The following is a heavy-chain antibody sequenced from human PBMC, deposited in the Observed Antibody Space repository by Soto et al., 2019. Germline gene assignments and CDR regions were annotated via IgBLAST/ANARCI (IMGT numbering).Heavy chain of an antibody. J-gene: IGHJ6*02. CDR1: GFTFSNYG. V-gene: IGHV3-30*18. D-gene: IGHD3-3*01. CDR3: TKRRNVLRFLEWSSGMEV. Sequence: VGSLRLSCAASGFTFSNYGMHWVRQAPCKGLEWVAFISDDGSNKYYADSMKGRFTMSRDNSKSTLYLQMNSLRVEDTAVYYCTKRRNVLRFLEWSSGMEVWGQGTTVTVSS. CDR2: ISDDGSNK.